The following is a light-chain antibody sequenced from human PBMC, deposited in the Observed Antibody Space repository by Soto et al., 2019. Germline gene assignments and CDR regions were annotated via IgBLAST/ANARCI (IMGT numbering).Light chain of an antibody. CDR2: AAS. V-gene: IGKV1-39*01. CDR1: QSISSY. CDR3: QQTYSTPLT. J-gene: IGKJ2*01. Sequence: DIQMTQSPSSLSASIGDRVTITCRASQSISSYLNWYQQKPGKAPKVLIYAASSLQSGVPSRFSGSGSGTEFTLTISSLQPEDFATYYCQQTYSTPLTVGQGTKLEIK.